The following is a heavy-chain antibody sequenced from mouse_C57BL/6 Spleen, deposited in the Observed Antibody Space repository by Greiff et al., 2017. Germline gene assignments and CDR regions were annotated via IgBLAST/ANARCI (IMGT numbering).Heavy chain of an antibody. CDR3: AREWYYYGSRAWFAY. D-gene: IGHD1-1*01. V-gene: IGHV1-50*01. CDR2: LDPSDSYT. CDR1: GYTFTSYW. Sequence: QVQLQQPGAELVKPGASVKLSCKASGYTFTSYWMQWVKQRPGQGLEWIGELDPSDSYTNYNQKFKGKATLTVDTSSSTAYMQLSSLTSEDSAVYYCAREWYYYGSRAWFAYWGQGTLVTVSA. J-gene: IGHJ3*01.